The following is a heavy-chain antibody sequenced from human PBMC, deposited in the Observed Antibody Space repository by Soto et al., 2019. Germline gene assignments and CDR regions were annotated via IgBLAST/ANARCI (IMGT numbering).Heavy chain of an antibody. CDR3: ARDRYRSGSYYTPSGMDV. CDR1: GFTFSSYG. Sequence: QVQLVESGGGVVQPGRSLRLSCAASGFTFSSYGMHWVRQAPGKGLEWVAVIWYDGSNKYYADSVKGRFTISRDNSKNTLYPQMNRLRAEDSAVYYCARDRYRSGSYYTPSGMDVWSQGTTVTVSS. CDR2: IWYDGSNK. D-gene: IGHD3-10*01. V-gene: IGHV3-33*01. J-gene: IGHJ6*02.